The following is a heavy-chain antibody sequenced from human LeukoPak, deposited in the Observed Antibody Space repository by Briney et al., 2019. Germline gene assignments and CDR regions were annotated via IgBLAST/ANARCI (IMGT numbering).Heavy chain of an antibody. CDR2: ISAYNGNT. CDR1: GYTFTSYG. Sequence: ASVKVSCKASGYTFTSYGISWVRQAPGQGLEWMGWISAYNGNTNYAQKFQGWVTMTRDTSISTAYMELSRLRSDDAAVYYCARDGYSYGEDYYYYYMDVWGKGTTVTVSS. CDR3: ARDGYSYGEDYYYYYMDV. J-gene: IGHJ6*03. D-gene: IGHD5-18*01. V-gene: IGHV1-18*01.